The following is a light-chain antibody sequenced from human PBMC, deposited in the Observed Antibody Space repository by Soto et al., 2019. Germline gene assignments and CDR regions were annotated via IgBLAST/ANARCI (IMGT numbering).Light chain of an antibody. CDR3: QQYNDWTPYT. J-gene: IGKJ2*01. CDR1: QSVSSL. V-gene: IGKV3-15*01. Sequence: EIVMTQSPATLSVSPGERATLSCRASQSVSSLLAWYQQKPGQAPRLLIYDASTRATGVPARFSGSGSGTEFPLTISSLQSEDIAVYHCQQYNDWTPYTFGQGTKLEIK. CDR2: DAS.